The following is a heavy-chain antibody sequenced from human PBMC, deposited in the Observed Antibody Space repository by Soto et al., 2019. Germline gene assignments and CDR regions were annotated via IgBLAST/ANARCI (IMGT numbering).Heavy chain of an antibody. CDR1: GFTFSSYA. D-gene: IGHD1-7*01. V-gene: IGHV3-23*01. J-gene: IGHJ4*02. Sequence: GGSLRLSCAASGFTFSSYAMSWVRQAPGKGLEWVSAISGSGGSTYYADSVKGRFTISRDNSKNTLYLQMNSLRAEDTAVYYCTKGSDWNYGGFFDYWGQGTLVTVSS. CDR2: ISGSGGST. CDR3: TKGSDWNYGGFFDY.